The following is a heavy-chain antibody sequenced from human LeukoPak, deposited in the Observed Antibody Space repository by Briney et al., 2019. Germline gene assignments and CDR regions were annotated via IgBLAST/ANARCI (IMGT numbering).Heavy chain of an antibody. Sequence: PGGSLRLSCAASGFTFSSYGLHWVGQAPGKGLEWVAVIWYDGSNKYYADSVKGRFTISRDNSKNTLYLQMNSLRAEDTAVYYCARASGSYDYWGQGTLVTVSS. V-gene: IGHV3-33*01. D-gene: IGHD1-26*01. CDR2: IWYDGSNK. J-gene: IGHJ4*02. CDR1: GFTFSSYG. CDR3: ARASGSYDY.